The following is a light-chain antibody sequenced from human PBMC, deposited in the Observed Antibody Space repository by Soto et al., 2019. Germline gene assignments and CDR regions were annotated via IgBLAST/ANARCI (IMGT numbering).Light chain of an antibody. CDR2: DVS. CDR1: GSDVGGYNY. V-gene: IGLV2-14*01. CDR3: SSYTSASTPLV. J-gene: IGLJ2*01. Sequence: QSALTQPASVSGSPGQSIPISCTGTGSDVGGYNYVSWYQQHPGKAPKVMIYDVSNRPSGVSNRFSGSKSRNTASLTISGLQAEDEADYYCSSYTSASTPLVFGGGTKVTVL.